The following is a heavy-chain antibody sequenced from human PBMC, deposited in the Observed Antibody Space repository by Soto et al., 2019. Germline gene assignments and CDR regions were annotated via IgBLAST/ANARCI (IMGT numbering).Heavy chain of an antibody. CDR3: ARDLGSSWYPEYFQH. CDR2: ISSSSSTI. D-gene: IGHD6-13*01. V-gene: IGHV3-48*01. Sequence: PGGSLRLSSAASGFTFSSYSMNWVRQAPGKGLEWVSYISSSSSTIYYADSVKGRFTISRDNAKNSLYLQMNSLRAEDTAVYYCARDLGSSWYPEYFQHWGQGTLVTVSS. CDR1: GFTFSSYS. J-gene: IGHJ1*01.